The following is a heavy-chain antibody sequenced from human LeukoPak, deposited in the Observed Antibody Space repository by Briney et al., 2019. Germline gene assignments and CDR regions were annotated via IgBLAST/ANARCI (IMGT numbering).Heavy chain of an antibody. CDR3: AREYGDYEGAFDY. CDR2: IKQDGSEK. CDR1: GFTFSSYW. V-gene: IGHV3-7*01. D-gene: IGHD4-17*01. J-gene: IGHJ4*02. Sequence: PGGSLRLSCAASGFTFSSYWMSWVRQAPGKGLEWVANIKQDGSEKYYVDSVKGRFTISRDNAKNSLYLQMNSLRAEDTAVYYCAREYGDYEGAFDYWSQGTLVTVSS.